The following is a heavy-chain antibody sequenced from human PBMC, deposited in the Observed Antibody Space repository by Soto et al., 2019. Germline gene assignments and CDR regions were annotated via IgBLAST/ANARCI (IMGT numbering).Heavy chain of an antibody. V-gene: IGHV3-33*01. Sequence: QVQLVESGGGVVQPGRSLRLSCAASGFTFSNYGMHWVRQAPGKGLEWVTIIWYDGSNKYYADSVKGRFTISRDNSNNTLYLQMDSLRAEDTAVYYCARDIANGIPLSGWFDPWGQVTLVTVSS. CDR3: ARDIANGIPLSGWFDP. J-gene: IGHJ5*02. CDR1: GFTFSNYG. CDR2: IWYDGSNK. D-gene: IGHD5-18*01.